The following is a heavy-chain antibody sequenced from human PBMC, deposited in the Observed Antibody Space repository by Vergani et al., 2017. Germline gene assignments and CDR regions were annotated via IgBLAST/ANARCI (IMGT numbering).Heavy chain of an antibody. D-gene: IGHD4-17*01. CDR1: GYTFTDHY. J-gene: IGHJ6*02. CDR2: VDPEDGET. Sequence: EVQLVQSGAEVKKPGATMKISCKVSGYTFTDHYMHWVKQAPGKGLEWMGLVDPEDGETIYAEKFKGRVPIAADTSTDTAHLELSSLRSEDTAGDYCATPQTVTTGGMEVWGQGTTVIVSS. V-gene: IGHV1-69-2*01. CDR3: ATPQTVTTGGMEV.